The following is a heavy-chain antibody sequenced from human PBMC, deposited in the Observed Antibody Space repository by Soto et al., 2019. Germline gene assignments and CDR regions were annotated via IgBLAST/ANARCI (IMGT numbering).Heavy chain of an antibody. CDR2: IYYSGST. J-gene: IGHJ5*02. CDR1: GGSISSGDYY. V-gene: IGHV4-30-4*01. D-gene: IGHD6-13*01. CDR3: ARGSRIAAAGTYWFDP. Sequence: SETLSLTCTVSGGSISSGDYYWSWIRQPPGKGLEWIGYIYYSGSTYYNPSLKSRVTISVDTSKNQFSLKLSSVTAADTAVYYCARGSRIAAAGTYWFDPWGQGTLVTVSS.